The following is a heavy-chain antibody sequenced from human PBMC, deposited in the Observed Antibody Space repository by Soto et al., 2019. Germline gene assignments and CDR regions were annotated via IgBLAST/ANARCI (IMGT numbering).Heavy chain of an antibody. Sequence: GGSLRLSCAASGFTFSSYSMNWVRQAPGKGLEWVSSISSSSSYIYYADSVKGRFTISRDNAKNSLYLQMNSLRAEDTAVYYCASARKGYSYGYNWFDPCGQGTLVTVSS. D-gene: IGHD5-18*01. CDR3: ASARKGYSYGYNWFDP. CDR1: GFTFSSYS. CDR2: ISSSSSYI. J-gene: IGHJ5*02. V-gene: IGHV3-21*01.